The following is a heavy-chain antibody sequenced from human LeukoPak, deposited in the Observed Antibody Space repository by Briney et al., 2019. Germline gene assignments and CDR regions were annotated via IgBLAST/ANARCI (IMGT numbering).Heavy chain of an antibody. CDR1: GDSLSIGGYS. J-gene: IGHJ4*02. D-gene: IGHD3-10*01. CDR3: ARAEEYGSGSYYFDY. CDR2: IYHSGST. V-gene: IGHV4-30-2*01. Sequence: ASESLSLTHAVSGDSLSIGGYSWSWIRQPPGKGLGWNGYIYHSGSTYYNPSLKSRVTIAVDRSKNQFSLKLSSVTAADTAVYYCARAEEYGSGSYYFDYWGQGTLVTVSS.